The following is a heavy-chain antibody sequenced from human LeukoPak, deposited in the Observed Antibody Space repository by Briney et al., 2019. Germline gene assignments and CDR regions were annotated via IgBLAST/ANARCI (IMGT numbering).Heavy chain of an antibody. V-gene: IGHV3-23*01. CDR3: VSITMIVVVIDY. Sequence: HAGGSLRLSCAASGFTFSSYAMSWVRQAPGKGLEWVSAISGSGGSTYYADSVKGRFTISRDNSKNTLYLQMNSLRAEDTAVYYYVSITMIVVVIDYWGQGTLVTVSS. J-gene: IGHJ4*02. CDR2: ISGSGGST. CDR1: GFTFSSYA. D-gene: IGHD3-22*01.